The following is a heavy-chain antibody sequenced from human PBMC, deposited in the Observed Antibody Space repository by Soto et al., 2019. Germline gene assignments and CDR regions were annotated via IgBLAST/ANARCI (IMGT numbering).Heavy chain of an antibody. CDR1: GGSISGYY. D-gene: IGHD4-4*01. CDR2: IYYSGST. CDR3: AMVVTTLYNWFDP. J-gene: IGHJ5*02. V-gene: IGHV4-59*08. Sequence: QVQQQESGPGLVKPSETLSLTCTVSGGSISGYYYSWIRQTPGKGLEWIGQIYYSGSTKYNPSLKSRVTMSVDTSKNQVSLKLTSVTAADTAVYYCAMVVTTLYNWFDPWGQGTLVSVSS.